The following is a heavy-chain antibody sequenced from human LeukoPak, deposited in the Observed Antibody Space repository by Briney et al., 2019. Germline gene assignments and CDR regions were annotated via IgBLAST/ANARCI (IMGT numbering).Heavy chain of an antibody. D-gene: IGHD3-3*01. V-gene: IGHV3-48*01. CDR2: ISSSSSTI. J-gene: IGHJ4*02. Sequence: GGSLRLSCAASGFTISSYSMNWVRQAPGKGLAWVSYISSSSSTIYYADSVKGRFTISRDNAKNSLYLQMNSLRAEDTAVYYCARDGFRFLEWLGFDYWGQGTLVTVSS. CDR3: ARDGFRFLEWLGFDY. CDR1: GFTISSYS.